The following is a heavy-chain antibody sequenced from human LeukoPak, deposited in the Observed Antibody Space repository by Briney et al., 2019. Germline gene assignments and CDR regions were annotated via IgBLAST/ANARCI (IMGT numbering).Heavy chain of an antibody. J-gene: IGHJ4*02. D-gene: IGHD2-2*01. CDR1: GYTFTSYG. CDR2: ISAYNGNT. CDR3: ASVPPVPAAIWEFDY. V-gene: IGHV1-18*01. Sequence: ASVKVSCKASGYTFTSYGISWVRQAPGQGLERMGWISAYNGNTNYAQKLQGRVTMTTDTSTSTAYMELRSLRSDDTAVYYCASVPPVPAAIWEFDYWGQGTLVTVSS.